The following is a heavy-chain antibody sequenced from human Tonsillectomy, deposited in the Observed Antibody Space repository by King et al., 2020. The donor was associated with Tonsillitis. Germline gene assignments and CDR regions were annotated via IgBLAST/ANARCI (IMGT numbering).Heavy chain of an antibody. D-gene: IGHD1-1*01. Sequence: VQLQESGPGLVKPSETLSLTCTVSGGSISRYYWSWIRQPPGKGLEWMGCIYDSGCTNYNPSLKSRVTISVDTSKNQFSLKLSSVTAADTAVYYCAREDNYYFDYWGQGTLVTVSS. CDR2: IYDSGCT. CDR1: GGSISRYY. J-gene: IGHJ4*02. V-gene: IGHV4-59*01. CDR3: AREDNYYFDY.